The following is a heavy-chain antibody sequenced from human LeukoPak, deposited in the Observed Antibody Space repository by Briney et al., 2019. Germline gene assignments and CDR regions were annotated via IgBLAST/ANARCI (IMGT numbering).Heavy chain of an antibody. CDR3: ARDQGIFDY. Sequence: GGSLRLSCAASGCTFSSYSMNWVRQAPGKGLEWVSYISSSSKTIYYADSVKGRFTISRDNAKNSLYPQMNSLRDEDSAVYCCARDQGIFDYWGQGTLVTVSS. CDR2: ISSSSKTI. CDR1: GCTFSSYS. V-gene: IGHV3-48*02. J-gene: IGHJ4*02.